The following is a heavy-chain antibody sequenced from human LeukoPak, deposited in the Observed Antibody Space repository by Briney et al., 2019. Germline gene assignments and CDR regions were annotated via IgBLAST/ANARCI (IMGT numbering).Heavy chain of an antibody. D-gene: IGHD1-26*01. Sequence: GGSLRLSCAASGFTFSSYSMNWVRQAPGKGLEWVSSISSSSSYIYYADSVKGRFTISRDNAKNSLYLQMNSLRAEDTAVYYCARDPPIVGATELYYYYMDVWGKGTTVTVSS. J-gene: IGHJ6*03. CDR2: ISSSSSYI. V-gene: IGHV3-21*01. CDR1: GFTFSSYS. CDR3: ARDPPIVGATELYYYYMDV.